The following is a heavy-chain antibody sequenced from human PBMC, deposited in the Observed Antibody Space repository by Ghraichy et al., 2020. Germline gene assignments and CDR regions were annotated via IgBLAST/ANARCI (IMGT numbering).Heavy chain of an antibody. CDR1: GGSISSSSYY. J-gene: IGHJ3*02. V-gene: IGHV4-39*01. D-gene: IGHD1-20*01. CDR2: IYDNEST. Sequence: SETLSLTCTVSGGSISSSSYYWGWIRQPPGKGLEWIGSIYDNESTYYNPSLKSRVTISVDTSKNQFSLKLSSVTAADTAEYYCARQLVTGIKGRGPFDIWGQGTMVTDSS. CDR3: ARQLVTGIKGRGPFDI.